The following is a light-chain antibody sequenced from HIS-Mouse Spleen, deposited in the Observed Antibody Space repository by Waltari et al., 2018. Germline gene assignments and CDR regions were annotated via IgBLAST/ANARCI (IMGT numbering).Light chain of an antibody. V-gene: IGLV2-14*01. Sequence: QSALTQPASVSGSPGQSITISCTGTSSDVGGYNYVSWYQQHPGQAPKPMIYGVRNRPSGFSNRFSGSKSGNTASLTISGLQAEDEADYYCSSYTSSSTVFGGGTKLTVL. CDR1: SSDVGGYNY. CDR3: SSYTSSSTV. CDR2: GVR. J-gene: IGLJ2*01.